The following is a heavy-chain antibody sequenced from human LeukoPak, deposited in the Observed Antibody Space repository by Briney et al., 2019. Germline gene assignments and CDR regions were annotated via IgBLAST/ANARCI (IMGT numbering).Heavy chain of an antibody. CDR1: GFTFGGHW. CDR3: ARGASVEP. J-gene: IGHJ5*02. CDR2: IKSDGSEK. Sequence: GGSLRLSCAASGFTFGGHWMTWSRQSLGKGLEWVANIKSDGSEKNYVDSVKGRFTISRDNAQTSLFLQLNSLRSEDTAVYYCARGASVEPYGQGTLVTLSS. V-gene: IGHV3-7*01.